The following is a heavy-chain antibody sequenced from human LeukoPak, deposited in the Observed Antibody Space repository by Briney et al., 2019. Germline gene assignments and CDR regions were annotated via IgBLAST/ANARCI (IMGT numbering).Heavy chain of an antibody. J-gene: IGHJ4*02. Sequence: GGSLRLSCAASGFTFSSYGMHWVRQAPGKGLEWVAVISYDGSNKYYADSVKGRFTISRDNAKNSLYLQMNSLRAEDTALYYCAKDISVPFTFDYWGQGTLVTVSS. CDR2: ISYDGSNK. V-gene: IGHV3-30*18. CDR3: AKDISVPFTFDY. CDR1: GFTFSSYG.